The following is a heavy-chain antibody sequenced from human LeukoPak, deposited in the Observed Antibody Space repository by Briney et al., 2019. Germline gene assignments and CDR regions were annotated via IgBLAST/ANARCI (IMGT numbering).Heavy chain of an antibody. CDR2: INPDSDDT. Sequence: GASVKVSCKASGYTFTDYFIHWVRQAPGHGLEWMGSINPDSDDTNYPQKFQGRVTMTRDTSINTAYVELHRLRSDDTAIYYCARRRGGAVGGREPFDPWGQGTLVTVSS. V-gene: IGHV1-2*02. D-gene: IGHD6-19*01. J-gene: IGHJ5*02. CDR1: GYTFTDYF. CDR3: ARRRGGAVGGREPFDP.